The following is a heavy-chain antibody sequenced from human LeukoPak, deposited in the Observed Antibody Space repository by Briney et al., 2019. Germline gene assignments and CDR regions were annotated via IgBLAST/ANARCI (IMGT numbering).Heavy chain of an antibody. D-gene: IGHD3-3*01. Sequence: PSETLSLTCAVYGGSFSCYFYNWIRQTPGQGLEWIGESNHSGDTNYNPSLKSRVTMSVDSSKIQLSLSLSSLTAADTAVYYCARHLRLSESPFPPRAFDIWGQGTTVTVSS. CDR3: ARHLRLSESPFPPRAFDI. CDR1: GGSFSCYF. V-gene: IGHV4-34*01. CDR2: SNHSGDT. J-gene: IGHJ3*02.